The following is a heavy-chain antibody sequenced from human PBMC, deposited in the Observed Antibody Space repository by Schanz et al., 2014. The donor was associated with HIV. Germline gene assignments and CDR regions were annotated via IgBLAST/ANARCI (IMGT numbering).Heavy chain of an antibody. D-gene: IGHD2-2*01. Sequence: VQLVESGGGLVKPGGSLRLSCAASGFTFNSYAMNWVRQAPGKGLEWVAHMIWNNGIYYADSVKGRFTISRDNAKNSLYLQMNSLREEDTAVYYCTRDGGCSGTACYGYGMDVWGQGTTVTVSS. CDR2: MIWNNGI. CDR1: GFTFNSYA. CDR3: TRDGGCSGTACYGYGMDV. J-gene: IGHJ6*02. V-gene: IGHV3-21*05.